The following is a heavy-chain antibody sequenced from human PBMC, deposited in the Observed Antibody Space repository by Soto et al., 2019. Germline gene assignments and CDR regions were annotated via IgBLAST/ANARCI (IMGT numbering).Heavy chain of an antibody. CDR1: GFTFSSYD. D-gene: IGHD3-22*01. CDR3: ARVHYDSSGYYYFDY. V-gene: IGHV3-13*01. J-gene: IGHJ4*02. CDR2: IGTAGDT. Sequence: GGSLRLSCAASGFTFSSYDMHWVRQAKGKGLEWVSAIGTAGDTYYPGSVKGLFTISRKNAKNSLYLQMNSLRAGDTAVYYCARVHYDSSGYYYFDYWGQGTLVTVSS.